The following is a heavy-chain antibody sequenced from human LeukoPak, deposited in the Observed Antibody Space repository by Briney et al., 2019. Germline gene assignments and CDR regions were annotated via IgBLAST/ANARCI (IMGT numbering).Heavy chain of an antibody. D-gene: IGHD2-15*01. Sequence: SETLSLTCTVSGGSISSYYWSWIRQPPGKGLEWIGSIYHSGSTYYNPSLKSRVTISVDTSKNQFFLKLSSVTAADTAVYYCARDPGGCSGGSCYGGGDNWFDPWGQGTLVTVSS. V-gene: IGHV4-59*12. CDR1: GGSISSYY. CDR3: ARDPGGCSGGSCYGGGDNWFDP. J-gene: IGHJ5*02. CDR2: IYHSGST.